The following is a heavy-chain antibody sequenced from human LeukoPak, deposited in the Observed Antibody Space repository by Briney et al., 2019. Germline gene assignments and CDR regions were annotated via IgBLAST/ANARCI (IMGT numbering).Heavy chain of an antibody. D-gene: IGHD6-13*01. Sequence: GGSLTLLCVASGFTFSSYALNWVRQAPGKGLEWVSVNSGGGSTYYADSVKGRFTISRDSSRNTRYLQMNSLRAEDTAVYYCAKGAYTSSWYNYFDFWGQGTLVTVSS. J-gene: IGHJ4*02. CDR3: AKGAYTSSWYNYFDF. CDR1: GFTFSSYA. V-gene: IGHV3-23*01. CDR2: NSGGGST.